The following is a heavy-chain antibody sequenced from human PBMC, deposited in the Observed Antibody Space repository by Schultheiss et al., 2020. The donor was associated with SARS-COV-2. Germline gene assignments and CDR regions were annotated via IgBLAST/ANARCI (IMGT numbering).Heavy chain of an antibody. V-gene: IGHV1-24*01. Sequence: ASVKVSCKVSGYTLTELSMHWVRQAPGKGLEWMGGFDPEDGETIYAQKFQGRVTMTEDTSTDTAYMELSSLRSEDTAVYYCATVLLVSSGWYYGMDVWGQGTTVTAP. CDR2: FDPEDGET. J-gene: IGHJ6*02. D-gene: IGHD6-19*01. CDR3: ATVLLVSSGWYYGMDV. CDR1: GYTLTELS.